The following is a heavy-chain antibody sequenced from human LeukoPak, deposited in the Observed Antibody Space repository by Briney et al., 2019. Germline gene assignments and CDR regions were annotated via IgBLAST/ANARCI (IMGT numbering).Heavy chain of an antibody. CDR2: ISYDGSNK. CDR1: GFTFSSYA. Sequence: GGSLRLSCAASGFTFSSYAMHWVRQAPGKGLEWVAVISYDGSNKYYADSVEGRFTISRDNSKNTLYLQMNSLRAEDTAVYYCAREGTSGFDPWGQGTLVTVSS. D-gene: IGHD1/OR15-1a*01. J-gene: IGHJ5*02. CDR3: AREGTSGFDP. V-gene: IGHV3-30-3*01.